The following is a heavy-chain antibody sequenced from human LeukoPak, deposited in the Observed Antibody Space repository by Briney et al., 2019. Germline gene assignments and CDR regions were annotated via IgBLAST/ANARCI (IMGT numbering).Heavy chain of an antibody. J-gene: IGHJ6*02. CDR3: AREYCSSTSCSLDGMDV. Sequence: GGSLRLSCAASGFTFSDYYMSWIRQAPGKGLEWVSYLSSSGSTIYYADSVKGRFTISRDNAKNSLYLQMNSLRAEDTAVYYCAREYCSSTSCSLDGMDVWGQGTTVTVSS. V-gene: IGHV3-11*01. D-gene: IGHD2-2*01. CDR1: GFTFSDYY. CDR2: LSSSGSTI.